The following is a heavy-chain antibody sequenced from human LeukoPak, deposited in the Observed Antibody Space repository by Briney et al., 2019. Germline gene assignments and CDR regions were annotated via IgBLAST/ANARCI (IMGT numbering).Heavy chain of an antibody. V-gene: IGHV3-53*01. CDR3: ARTNTVYGDFDY. CDR2: IFPDGRT. J-gene: IGHJ4*02. D-gene: IGHD2/OR15-2a*01. Sequence: GGSLRLSCAASGLIFTDNYFSWVRQAPGKGLEWVSVIFPDGRTYHADSVKGRFTISRDRPKNTLLLQMNSLRADDTALYHCARTNTVYGDFDYWGQGILVTVSS. CDR1: GLIFTDNY.